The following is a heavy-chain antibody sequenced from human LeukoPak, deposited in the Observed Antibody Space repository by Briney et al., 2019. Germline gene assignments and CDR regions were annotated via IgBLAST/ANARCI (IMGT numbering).Heavy chain of an antibody. Sequence: ASVKVSCKASGYTFTSYAMHWVRQAPGQRLEWMGWINPNSGGTNYAQKFQGRVTMTRDTSISTAYMELSRPRSDDTAVYYCARGLLRDYYGSGSYNDYWGQGTLVTVSS. CDR3: ARGLLRDYYGSGSYNDY. D-gene: IGHD3-10*01. J-gene: IGHJ4*02. CDR2: INPNSGGT. CDR1: GYTFTSYA. V-gene: IGHV1-2*02.